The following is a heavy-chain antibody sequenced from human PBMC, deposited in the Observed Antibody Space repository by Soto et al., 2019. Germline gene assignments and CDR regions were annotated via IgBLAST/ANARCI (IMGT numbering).Heavy chain of an antibody. CDR1: GFTFSSYA. CDR3: AKGPRIAAAGTLDY. J-gene: IGHJ4*02. Sequence: LRLSCAASGFTFSSYAMGWVRQAPGKGLEWVSAISGSGGSTYYADSVKGRFTISRDNSKNTLYLQMNSLRAEDTAVYYCAKGPRIAAAGTLDYWGQGTLVTVSS. D-gene: IGHD6-13*01. V-gene: IGHV3-23*01. CDR2: ISGSGGST.